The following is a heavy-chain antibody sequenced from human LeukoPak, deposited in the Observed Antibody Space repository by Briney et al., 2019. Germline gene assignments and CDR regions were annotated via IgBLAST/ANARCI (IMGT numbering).Heavy chain of an antibody. CDR2: IKSKTDGGTT. Sequence: PGGSLRLSCAASGFTFSNAWMSWVRQAPGKGLEWVGRIKSKTDGGTTDYAAPVKGRFTISRDDSKNTLYLQMNSLRAEDTAVYYCARGLAGAVNGMDVWGQGTTVTVSS. J-gene: IGHJ6*02. CDR3: ARGLAGAVNGMDV. V-gene: IGHV3-15*05. CDR1: GFTFSNAW. D-gene: IGHD6-19*01.